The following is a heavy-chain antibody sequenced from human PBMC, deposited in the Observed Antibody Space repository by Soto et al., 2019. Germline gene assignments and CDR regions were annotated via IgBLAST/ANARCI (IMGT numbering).Heavy chain of an antibody. D-gene: IGHD2-2*01. CDR3: AKGPYCSSTSCYEGDYFDY. Sequence: EVQLVESGGGLVQPGRSLRLSCAASGFTFDDYAMHWVRQAPGKGLEWVSGISWNSGSIGYADSVKGRFTISRDNAKNSLYLHMNSLRAEDTALYYCAKGPYCSSTSCYEGDYFDYWGQGTLVTVSS. CDR2: ISWNSGSI. V-gene: IGHV3-9*01. J-gene: IGHJ4*02. CDR1: GFTFDDYA.